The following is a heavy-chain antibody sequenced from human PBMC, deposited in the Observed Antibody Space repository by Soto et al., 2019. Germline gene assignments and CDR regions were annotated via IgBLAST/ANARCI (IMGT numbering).Heavy chain of an antibody. CDR1: GFTFSSYD. CDR2: IGTAGDT. Sequence: LRLSCAASGFTFSSYDMHWVRQATGKGLEWVSAIGTAGDTYYPGSVKGRFTISRENAKNSLYLQMNSLRAGDTAVYYCARSYVGQQLVLFDYWGQGTLVTVSS. D-gene: IGHD6-13*01. V-gene: IGHV3-13*01. CDR3: ARSYVGQQLVLFDY. J-gene: IGHJ4*02.